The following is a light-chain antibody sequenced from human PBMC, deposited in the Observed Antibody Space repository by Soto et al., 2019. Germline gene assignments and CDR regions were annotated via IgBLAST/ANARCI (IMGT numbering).Light chain of an antibody. J-gene: IGKJ1*01. CDR1: QSVSSSY. CDR2: GAS. Sequence: EIVLTQSPGTLSLSPGERATLSCRASQSVSSSYLAWYQQKPGQAPRLLIYGASSRATGIPDRFSGSGSATDFTFTISRLEPEDFAVYYCQQYGSSPRTFGQGTKVDIK. V-gene: IGKV3-20*01. CDR3: QQYGSSPRT.